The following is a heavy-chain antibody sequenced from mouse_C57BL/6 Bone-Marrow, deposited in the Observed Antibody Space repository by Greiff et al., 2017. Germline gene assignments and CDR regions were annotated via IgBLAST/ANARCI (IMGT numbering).Heavy chain of an antibody. CDR3: TRRRVCDGYYGYFDV. V-gene: IGHV5-9-1*02. CDR1: GFTFSSYA. CDR2: ISSGGDYI. D-gene: IGHD2-3*01. Sequence: EVQLVESGEGLVKPGGSLKLSCAASGFTFSSYAMSWVRQTPEKRLEWVAYISSGGDYIYYADTVKGRFTISRDNARNTLYLQMSSLTSEDTAMYYCTRRRVCDGYYGYFDVWGTGTTVTVSS. J-gene: IGHJ1*03.